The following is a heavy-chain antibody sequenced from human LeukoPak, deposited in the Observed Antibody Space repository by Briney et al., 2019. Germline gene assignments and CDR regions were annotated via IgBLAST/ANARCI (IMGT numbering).Heavy chain of an antibody. J-gene: IGHJ4*02. D-gene: IGHD6-19*01. V-gene: IGHV4-59*08. CDR3: ARHGPYSTGWYHFDY. CDR1: GGSINFYH. CDR2: IYYSGST. Sequence: SETLSLTCSVSGGSINFYHWSWIRQPPGQGLEWIGYIYYSGSTNYNPSLKSRVTISVDTSKNHFSLRLSSVTAADTAVYYCARHGPYSTGWYHFDYWGQGTLVTVSS.